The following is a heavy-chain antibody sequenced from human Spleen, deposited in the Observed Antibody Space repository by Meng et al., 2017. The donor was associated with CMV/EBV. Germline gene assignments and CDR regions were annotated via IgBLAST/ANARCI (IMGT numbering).Heavy chain of an antibody. CDR2: ISSSSDYI. V-gene: IGHV3-21*01. D-gene: IGHD2/OR15-2a*01. J-gene: IGHJ5*02. Sequence: FSTYTMTWVRQAPGKGLEWVSSISSSSDYISYADSVRGRFTISRDNAKNSVYLQMTGLRAEDTAVYYCARDPLIVIVPSTTNWFDPWGQGTLVTVSS. CDR1: FSTYT. CDR3: ARDPLIVIVPSTTNWFDP.